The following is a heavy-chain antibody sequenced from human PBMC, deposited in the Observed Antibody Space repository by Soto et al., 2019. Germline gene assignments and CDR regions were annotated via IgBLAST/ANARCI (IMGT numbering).Heavy chain of an antibody. V-gene: IGHV3-23*01. CDR3: AKCMTTVTTVAYYCYRDV. Sequence: EVQLLESGGGLVQPGGSLRLSCAASGFTFSSYAMSWVRQAPGKGLEWVSAISGSGGSTYYADTVKGRFTISRDNSKNTLYLQMNSVRAEDTAVYHCAKCMTTVTTVAYYCYRDVWGKGTTVTVSS. CDR2: ISGSGGST. J-gene: IGHJ6*03. CDR1: GFTFSSYA. D-gene: IGHD4-17*01.